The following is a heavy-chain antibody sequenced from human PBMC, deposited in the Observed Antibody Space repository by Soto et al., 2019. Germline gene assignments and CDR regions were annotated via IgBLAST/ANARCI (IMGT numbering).Heavy chain of an antibody. CDR1: GDSISSNNYY. CDR2: INYSGST. D-gene: IGHD1-26*01. CDR3: ARGLITGSQYSGGWYYFDS. J-gene: IGHJ4*02. Sequence: SETLSLTCTVSGDSISSNNYYWGWIRQPPGKGLEWIGGINYSGSTYYNPSLKSRVTISVDTSKNQFSLMLSSVTAADTAVYYCARGLITGSQYSGGWYYFDSWGQGTQVTVSS. V-gene: IGHV4-39*01.